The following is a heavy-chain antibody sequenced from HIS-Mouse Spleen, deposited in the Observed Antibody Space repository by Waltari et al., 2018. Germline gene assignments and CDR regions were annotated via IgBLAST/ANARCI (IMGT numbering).Heavy chain of an antibody. CDR2: IYYSART. CDR1: GGSISSSSYY. Sequence: QLQLQESGPGLVKPSETLSLTCTVSGGSISSSSYYWGWIRQPPGKGLEWIGSIYYSARTYYHPSLKSRVTISVDTSKNQFSLKLSSVTAADTAVYYCAREIPYSSSWYDWYFDLWGRGTLVTVSS. CDR3: AREIPYSSSWYDWYFDL. J-gene: IGHJ2*01. D-gene: IGHD6-13*01. V-gene: IGHV4-39*07.